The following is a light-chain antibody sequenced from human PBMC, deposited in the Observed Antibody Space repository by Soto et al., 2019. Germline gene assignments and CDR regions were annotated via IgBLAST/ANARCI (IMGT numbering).Light chain of an antibody. Sequence: EIVMTQSPATLSVSPGERATLSCRASQSVSSNLAWYQQKPAQAPRLLIYGASTRATGIPASFSGSGSEIEVTLTIISLQSAYFAVYYCQQYNNWPPLTFGGGTKVEIK. V-gene: IGKV3-15*01. CDR2: GAS. CDR1: QSVSSN. CDR3: QQYNNWPPLT. J-gene: IGKJ4*01.